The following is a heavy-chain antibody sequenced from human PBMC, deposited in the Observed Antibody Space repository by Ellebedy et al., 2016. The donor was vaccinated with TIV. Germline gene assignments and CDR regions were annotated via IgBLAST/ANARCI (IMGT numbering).Heavy chain of an antibody. D-gene: IGHD1-26*01. V-gene: IGHV6-1*01. CDR2: TYYTSKWNN. CDR3: ARSYFRSGMDV. CDR1: GDSVSSKSTG. J-gene: IGHJ6*02. Sequence: MPSETLSLTCAIFGDSVSSKSTGWNWLRHSSSSGLEWLGRTYYTSKWNNDSAESVNSRIIINPDTSKNQVSLQLHSVTPEDTAVYYCARSYFRSGMDVWGQGTTVTVSS.